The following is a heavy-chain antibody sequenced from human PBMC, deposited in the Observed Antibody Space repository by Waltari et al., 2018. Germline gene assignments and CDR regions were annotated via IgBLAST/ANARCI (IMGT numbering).Heavy chain of an antibody. CDR2: IIPGFGLA. Sequence: QVQLLQSGAEVKKPGSSVTVSCRASGGSFSNYGLSWVRQAPGQGPEWMGGIIPGFGLAQSAQNFQARVTITADESTATTYMELSGLRSEDTAVYYCARVGYPGSGSGYRDAFDIWGQGTLVTVSS. CDR1: GGSFSNYG. D-gene: IGHD3-22*01. CDR3: ARVGYPGSGSGYRDAFDI. J-gene: IGHJ3*02. V-gene: IGHV1-69*01.